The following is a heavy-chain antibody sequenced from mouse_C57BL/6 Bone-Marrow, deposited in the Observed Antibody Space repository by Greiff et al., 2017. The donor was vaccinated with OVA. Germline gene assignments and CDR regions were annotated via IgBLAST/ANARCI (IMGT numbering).Heavy chain of an antibody. Sequence: LQESGAELAKPGASVKLSCKASGYTFTSYWMHWVKQRPGQGLEWIGYINPSSGYTKYNQKFKDKATLTADKSSSTAYMQLSSLTYEDSTDDSCARLDYYGSSPHFDYWGQGTTLTVSS. CDR2: INPSSGYT. V-gene: IGHV1-7*01. CDR1: GYTFTSYW. J-gene: IGHJ2*01. CDR3: ARLDYYGSSPHFDY. D-gene: IGHD1-1*01.